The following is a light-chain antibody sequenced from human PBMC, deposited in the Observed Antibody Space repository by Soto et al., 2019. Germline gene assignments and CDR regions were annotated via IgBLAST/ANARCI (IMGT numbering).Light chain of an antibody. Sequence: DIQMPQSPSTLSASVGDRVTITFRASQSISSWLAWYQQKPGKAPKLLIYKASSLESGVPSRFSGSGSGTEFTLTISSLQADDFATYYCQQSDTYPLTFGQGTRLEIK. CDR3: QQSDTYPLT. J-gene: IGKJ5*01. CDR1: QSISSW. CDR2: KAS. V-gene: IGKV1-5*03.